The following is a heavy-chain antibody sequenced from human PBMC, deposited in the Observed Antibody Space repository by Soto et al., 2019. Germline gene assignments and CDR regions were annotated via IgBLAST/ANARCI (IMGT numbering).Heavy chain of an antibody. Sequence: GGSLRLSCAASGFTFSSYSMNWVRQAPGKGLEWVSSISSSNSYIYYADSVKGRFTNSRDNAKNSLNLKMKSLKAEDTAEYYCARDQPGYSYGYGLGYWGQGTLVTVSS. J-gene: IGHJ4*02. CDR1: GFTFSSYS. D-gene: IGHD5-18*01. V-gene: IGHV3-21*03. CDR3: ARDQPGYSYGYGLGY. CDR2: ISSSNSYI.